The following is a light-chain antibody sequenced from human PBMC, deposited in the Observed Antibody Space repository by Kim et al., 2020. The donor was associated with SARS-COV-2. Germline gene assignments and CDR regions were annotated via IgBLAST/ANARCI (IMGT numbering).Light chain of an antibody. CDR2: DVT. V-gene: IGLV2-14*03. CDR3: TSYTSSSTWV. J-gene: IGLJ3*02. CDR1: SSDLGSYNY. Sequence: QSALTQPASVSGSPGQSITIPCTGTSSDLGSYNYVAWYQHHPGKAPKLMIYDVTKRPSGVSDRFSASKSGNTASLTISGLQAEDEADYYCTSYTSSSTWVFGGGTQLTVL.